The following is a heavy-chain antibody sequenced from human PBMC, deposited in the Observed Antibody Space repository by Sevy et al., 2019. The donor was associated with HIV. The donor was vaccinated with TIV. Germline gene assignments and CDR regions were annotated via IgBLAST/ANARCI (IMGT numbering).Heavy chain of an antibody. V-gene: IGHV1-2*02. D-gene: IGHD2-15*01. CDR2: INPNSGGT. CDR1: GYTFTGYY. J-gene: IGHJ4*02. Sequence: ASVKVSCKASGYTFTGYYMHWVRQAPGQGLEGMGWINPNSGGTNYVQKFQGRVTMTRDTSISTAYMGLSRLRSDDTDGYYCARDARLRGWYLDCWGQGTLVTVSS. CDR3: ARDARLRGWYLDC.